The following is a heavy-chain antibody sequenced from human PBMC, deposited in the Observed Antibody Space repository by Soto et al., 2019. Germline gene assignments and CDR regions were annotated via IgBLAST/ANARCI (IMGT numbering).Heavy chain of an antibody. CDR1: GYTLTELS. J-gene: IGHJ4*02. D-gene: IGHD2-2*01. V-gene: IGHV1-24*01. CDR3: ARGSSTFDY. Sequence: ASVKVSCKVSGYTLTELSMHWVRQAPGKGLEWMGGFDPDDGETIYAQKFQGRVTMTRDTSTDTAYMELSSLRSEDTAVYYCARGSSTFDYWGQGTLVTVSS. CDR2: FDPDDGET.